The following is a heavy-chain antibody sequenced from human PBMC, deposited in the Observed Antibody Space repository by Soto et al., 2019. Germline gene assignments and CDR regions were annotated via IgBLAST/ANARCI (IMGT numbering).Heavy chain of an antibody. V-gene: IGHV3-48*03. Sequence: GGSLRLSCAASGFTFSSYEMNWVRQAPGKGLEWVSYISSSGSTIYYADSVKGRFTISGDNAKNSLYLQMNSLRAEDTAVYYCAVTPFSGYGEAFDPWGQGTVVTAPQ. CDR2: ISSSGSTI. J-gene: IGHJ5*02. CDR1: GFTFSSYE. CDR3: AVTPFSGYGEAFDP. D-gene: IGHD5-12*01.